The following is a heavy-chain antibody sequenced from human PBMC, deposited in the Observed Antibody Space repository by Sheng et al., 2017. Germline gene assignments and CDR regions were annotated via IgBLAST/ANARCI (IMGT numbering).Heavy chain of an antibody. Sequence: QVQLVQSGAEVKNPGSSVKVSCRASGGTFSSYAFSWVRQAPGQGLEWMGGIIPMLGIPNYAQRFQGRVTITADKSTSTAYMELSSLRSEDTAVYYCARGNWNYLSDYWGQGTLVTVSS. D-gene: IGHD1-7*01. CDR2: IIPMLGIP. CDR1: GGTFSSYA. CDR3: ARGNWNYLSDY. V-gene: IGHV1-69*10. J-gene: IGHJ4*02.